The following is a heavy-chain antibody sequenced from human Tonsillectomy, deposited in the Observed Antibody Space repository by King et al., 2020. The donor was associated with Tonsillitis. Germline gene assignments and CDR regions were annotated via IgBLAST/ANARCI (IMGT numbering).Heavy chain of an antibody. CDR1: GFTFSSYG. J-gene: IGHJ6*02. Sequence: VQLVESGGGVVQPGRSLRLSCAASGFTFSSYGMHWVRQAPGKGLEWVAIISYDGSNKYYADSVKGRFTISRDNSKNTLYLQMNSLRAEDTAVYYCATRTERPPYYYFGMDVWGQGTTVTVSS. D-gene: IGHD1-1*01. CDR2: ISYDGSNK. CDR3: ATRTERPPYYYFGMDV. V-gene: IGHV3-30*03.